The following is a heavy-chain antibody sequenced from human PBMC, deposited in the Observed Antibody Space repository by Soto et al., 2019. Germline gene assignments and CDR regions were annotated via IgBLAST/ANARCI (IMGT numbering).Heavy chain of an antibody. V-gene: IGHV4-31*03. Sequence: QVQLQESGPGLVKPSQTLSLTCTVSGGSISSGGYYWSWIRQHPGKGLEWIGYIYYSGSTYYNPSLRRRVTIRVETPKNQFALKLSSVTAADTAVYYCARDSHDYVWGSYRPDYWGQGTLVTVSS. CDR1: GGSISSGGYY. CDR3: ARDSHDYVWGSYRPDY. D-gene: IGHD3-16*02. J-gene: IGHJ4*02. CDR2: IYYSGST.